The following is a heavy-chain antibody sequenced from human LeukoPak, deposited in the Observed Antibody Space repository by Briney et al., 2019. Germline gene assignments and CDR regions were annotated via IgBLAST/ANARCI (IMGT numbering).Heavy chain of an antibody. CDR3: ARVGVTVTTGYYYYGMDV. J-gene: IGHJ6*02. V-gene: IGHV1-2*02. D-gene: IGHD4-4*01. CDR1: GYTFTGYY. Sequence: GASVKVSCKASGYTFTGYYMHWVRQAPGQGLEWMGWINPNSGGTNYAQKFQGRVTMTRDTSISTAYMELSRLRSDDTAVYYCARVGVTVTTGYYYYGMDVWGQGTTVTVSS. CDR2: INPNSGGT.